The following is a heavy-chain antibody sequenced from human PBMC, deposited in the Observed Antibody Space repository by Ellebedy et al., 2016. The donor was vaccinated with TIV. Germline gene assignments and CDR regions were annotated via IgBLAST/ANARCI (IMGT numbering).Heavy chain of an antibody. CDR2: SEFDGSST. CDR3: ARSDWFDP. Sequence: GESLKISCAASGFTLSNYWMHWVRQAPGEGLVWVARSEFDGSSTFYTDFVKGRFTVSRDNSKNTLYLQMNSLRVEDTAVYYCARSDWFDPWGQGTLVTVSS. CDR1: GFTLSNYW. J-gene: IGHJ5*02. V-gene: IGHV3-74*01.